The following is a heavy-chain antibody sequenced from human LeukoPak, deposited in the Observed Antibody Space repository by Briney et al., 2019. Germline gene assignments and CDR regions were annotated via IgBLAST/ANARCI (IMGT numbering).Heavy chain of an antibody. CDR2: IIPIFGTA. CDR3: ARDRSIAAAGTGYYYGMDV. V-gene: IGHV1-69*13. Sequence: ASVKVSCQACGGTFISYAISWVRPAPGQGLEWVGGIIPIFGTANYAQKFQGRVTITADESTSTAYMELSSLRSEDTAVYYCARDRSIAAAGTGYYYGMDVWGQGTTVTVSS. D-gene: IGHD6-13*01. J-gene: IGHJ6*02. CDR1: GGTFISYA.